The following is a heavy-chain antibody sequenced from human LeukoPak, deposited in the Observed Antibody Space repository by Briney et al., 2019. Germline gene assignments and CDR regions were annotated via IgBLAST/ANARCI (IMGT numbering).Heavy chain of an antibody. D-gene: IGHD6-19*01. CDR1: GYSLSDLS. V-gene: IGHV1-24*01. Sequence: GASVKVSCKLSGYSLSDLSIHWAPGAPGEGLEWMAGFDSENNKMVYSQKFQGRVTMTEDTSADTAYMELTSLRSEDTAVYFCATDRVYRSSGRSWGFFDYWGQGTLVIVSS. CDR3: ATDRVYRSSGRSWGFFDY. J-gene: IGHJ4*02. CDR2: FDSENNKM.